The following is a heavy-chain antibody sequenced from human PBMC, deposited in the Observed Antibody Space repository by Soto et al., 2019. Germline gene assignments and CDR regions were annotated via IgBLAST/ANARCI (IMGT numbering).Heavy chain of an antibody. CDR2: INAGSGKT. Sequence: QVQLVQSGAVEKKPGASVKVSCKTSGYTFTTYGMHWVRQAPGQRPEWLGWINAGSGKTKYSQRFQGRVSITRDTSASTVYVDLSSLRSEDTAVYYCTVTTKTSYFDHWVQGTLVIVSS. CDR3: TVTTKTSYFDH. D-gene: IGHD4-17*01. V-gene: IGHV1-3*05. CDR1: GYTFTTYG. J-gene: IGHJ4*02.